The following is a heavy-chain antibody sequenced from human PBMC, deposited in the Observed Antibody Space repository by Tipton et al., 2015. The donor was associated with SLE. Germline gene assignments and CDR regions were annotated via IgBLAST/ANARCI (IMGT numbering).Heavy chain of an antibody. Sequence: TLSLTCSVSGVSISTSRYYWGWVRQPPGKGLEWIGSIYYSGRTYYNPSLKSRVTMSVDTSKNQFSLRLSSVTAADTAVYYCARHSVSDSSFDYWGQGPLVTVSS. V-gene: IGHV4-39*07. D-gene: IGHD6-6*01. J-gene: IGHJ4*02. CDR1: GVSISTSRYY. CDR2: IYYSGRT. CDR3: ARHSVSDSSFDY.